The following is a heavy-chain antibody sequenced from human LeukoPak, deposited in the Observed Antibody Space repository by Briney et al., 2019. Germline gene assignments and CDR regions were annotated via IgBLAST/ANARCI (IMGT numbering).Heavy chain of an antibody. Sequence: SETLSLTCTVSGYSIRSGYYWGWIRQPPGKGLEWIGSIYHSGSIYYNPSLKSRVTISVDTSKNQFSLKLSSVTAADTAVYYCARGVARSSKFHFSYYFDYWGQGTLVTVSS. D-gene: IGHD6-6*01. CDR1: GYSIRSGYY. J-gene: IGHJ4*02. CDR2: IYHSGSI. V-gene: IGHV4-38-2*02. CDR3: ARGVARSSKFHFSYYFDY.